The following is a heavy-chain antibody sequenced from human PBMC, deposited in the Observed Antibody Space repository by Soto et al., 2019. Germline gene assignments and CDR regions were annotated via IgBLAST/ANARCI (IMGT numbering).Heavy chain of an antibody. CDR1: GFTFSSYA. J-gene: IGHJ6*03. Sequence: GGSLRLSCAASGFTFSSYAMSWVRQAPGKGLEWVSAISGSGGSTYYADSVKGRFTISRDNSKNTLYLQMNSLRAEDTAVYYCAKGRGVRGVTSYYYYMDVWGKGTTVTVAS. D-gene: IGHD3-10*01. CDR2: ISGSGGST. V-gene: IGHV3-23*01. CDR3: AKGRGVRGVTSYYYYMDV.